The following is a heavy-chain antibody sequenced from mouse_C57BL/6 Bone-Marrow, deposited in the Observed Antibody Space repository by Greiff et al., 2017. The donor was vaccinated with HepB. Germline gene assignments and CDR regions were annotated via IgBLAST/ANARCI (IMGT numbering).Heavy chain of an antibody. Sequence: DVMLVESEGGLVQPGSSMKLSCTASGFTFSDYYMAWVRQVPEKGLEWVANINYDGSSTYYLDSLKSRFIISRDNAKNILYLQMSSLKSEDTATYYCARAYDGYPYYYAMDYWGQGTSVTVSS. J-gene: IGHJ4*01. CDR1: GFTFSDYY. V-gene: IGHV5-16*01. CDR2: INYDGSST. D-gene: IGHD2-3*01. CDR3: ARAYDGYPYYYAMDY.